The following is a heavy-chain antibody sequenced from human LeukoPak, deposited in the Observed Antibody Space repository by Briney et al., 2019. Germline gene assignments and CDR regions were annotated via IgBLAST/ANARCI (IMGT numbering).Heavy chain of an antibody. Sequence: SETLSLTCTVSGGSISGYYWSWIRQPPGKGLEWIGYIYYSGSTNYNPSLKSRVTISVDTSKNQFSLKLSSVTAADTAVYYCARAAQFHFDPWGQGTLVTVSS. J-gene: IGHJ5*02. CDR2: IYYSGST. CDR3: ARAAQFHFDP. CDR1: GGSISGYY. D-gene: IGHD5-24*01. V-gene: IGHV4-59*01.